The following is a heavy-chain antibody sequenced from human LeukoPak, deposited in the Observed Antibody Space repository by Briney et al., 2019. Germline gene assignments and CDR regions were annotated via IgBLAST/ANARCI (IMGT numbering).Heavy chain of an antibody. V-gene: IGHV3-23*01. D-gene: IGHD6-19*01. J-gene: IGHJ4*02. CDR1: GFTFSSYA. CDR2: ISGSGGST. CDR3: AYLTSGWYYFDY. Sequence: GGSLRLSXAASGFTFSSYAMSWVRQAPGKGLEWVSAISGSGGSTYYADSVKGRFTISRDNSKNTLYLQMNSLRAEDTAVYYCAYLTSGWYYFDYWGQGTLVTVSS.